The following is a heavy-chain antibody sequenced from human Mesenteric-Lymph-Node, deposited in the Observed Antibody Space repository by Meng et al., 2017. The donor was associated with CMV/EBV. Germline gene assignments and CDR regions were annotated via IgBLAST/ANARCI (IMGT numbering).Heavy chain of an antibody. J-gene: IGHJ5*02. CDR3: ARAPLYCSSTSCYKVNWFDP. CDR2: INPNSGGT. V-gene: IGHV1-2*02. CDR1: GYTFTGFY. Sequence: ASVKVSCKASGYTFTGFYIHWVRQAPGQGLEWMGWINPNSGGTNYAQKFQGRVTMTRDTSISTAYMELSRLRSDDTAVYYCARAPLYCSSTSCYKVNWFDPWGQGTLVTVSS. D-gene: IGHD2-2*02.